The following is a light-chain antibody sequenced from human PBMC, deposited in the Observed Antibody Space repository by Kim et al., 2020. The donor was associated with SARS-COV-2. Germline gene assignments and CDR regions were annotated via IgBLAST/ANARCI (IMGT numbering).Light chain of an antibody. CDR1: NIGSKS. Sequence: APGKTARITCGGNNIGSKSVHWYQQKPGQAPVLVIYYDSDRPSRIPERFSGSNSGNTATLTISRVEAGDEADYYCQVWDSSSDHRVFGGGTQLTVL. CDR3: QVWDSSSDHRV. CDR2: YDS. J-gene: IGLJ2*01. V-gene: IGLV3-21*04.